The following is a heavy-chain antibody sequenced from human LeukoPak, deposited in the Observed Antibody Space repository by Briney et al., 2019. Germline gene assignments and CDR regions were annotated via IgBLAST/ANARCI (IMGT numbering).Heavy chain of an antibody. CDR1: GGTFTINA. CDR3: ARGQWGNWNDVGDY. V-gene: IGHV1-69*05. J-gene: IGHJ4*02. Sequence: GSSLRVSCKASGGTFTINAISWGRQAPGQGLEWMGGIVPLFGTTNYAQKFQDRLTITTDESTSTAYMELSSLRSEDTAVYYCARGQWGNWNDVGDYWGQGTLVTVSS. CDR2: IVPLFGTT. D-gene: IGHD1-20*01.